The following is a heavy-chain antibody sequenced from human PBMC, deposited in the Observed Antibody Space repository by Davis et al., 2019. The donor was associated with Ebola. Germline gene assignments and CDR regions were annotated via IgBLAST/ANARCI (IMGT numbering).Heavy chain of an antibody. CDR3: AGPSGSLNY. CDR1: GFTFSSYG. J-gene: IGHJ4*02. D-gene: IGHD3-3*01. Sequence: GESLKISCAASGFTFSSYGMHWVRQAPGKGLEWVAVISYDGSNKYYADSVKGRFTISRDNSKNTLYLQMNSLRAEDTAVYYCAGPSGSLNYWGQGTLVTVSS. CDR2: ISYDGSNK. V-gene: IGHV3-30*03.